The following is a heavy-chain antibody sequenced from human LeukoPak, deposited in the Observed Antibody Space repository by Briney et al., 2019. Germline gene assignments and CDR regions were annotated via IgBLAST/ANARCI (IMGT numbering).Heavy chain of an antibody. Sequence: GGSLRLSCAASGFTVSSDCMSWVRQTPGQGLEWVSVIYSGGSTYYADSVKGRFTISRDDSKNTLYLQMNSLRAEDTAVYYCARKGGSGWLFDYWGQGTLVTVSS. CDR2: IYSGGST. V-gene: IGHV3-66*01. D-gene: IGHD6-19*01. J-gene: IGHJ4*02. CDR3: ARKGGSGWLFDY. CDR1: GFTVSSDC.